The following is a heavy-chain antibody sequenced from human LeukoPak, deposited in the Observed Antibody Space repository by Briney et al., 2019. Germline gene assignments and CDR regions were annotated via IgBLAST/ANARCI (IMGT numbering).Heavy chain of an antibody. V-gene: IGHV4-59*08. CDR2: IYYSGST. J-gene: IGHJ3*02. Sequence: SETLSLTCTVSGGSISSYYWSWIRQPPGKGLEWLGYIYYSGSTNYNPSLKSRVTISVDTSKNQFSLKLSSVTAADTAVYYCARHGAYYDSSGYYPFAFDIWGQGTMVTVSS. CDR1: GGSISSYY. D-gene: IGHD3-22*01. CDR3: ARHGAYYDSSGYYPFAFDI.